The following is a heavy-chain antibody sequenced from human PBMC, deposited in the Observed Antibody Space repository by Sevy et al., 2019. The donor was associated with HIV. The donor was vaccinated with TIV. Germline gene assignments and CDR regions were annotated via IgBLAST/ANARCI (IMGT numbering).Heavy chain of an antibody. V-gene: IGHV3-23*01. Sequence: GGSLRLSCAASGFTFSSYAMSWVRQAPGKGLEWVSAISGSGGSTYYADSVKGRFTISRDNSKNTLYLQMNSLGVGDTAIYYCARNRLPWFGDFLNWFDPWGQGTLVTVSS. CDR1: GFTFSSYA. CDR3: ARNRLPWFGDFLNWFDP. CDR2: ISGSGGST. D-gene: IGHD3-10*01. J-gene: IGHJ5*02.